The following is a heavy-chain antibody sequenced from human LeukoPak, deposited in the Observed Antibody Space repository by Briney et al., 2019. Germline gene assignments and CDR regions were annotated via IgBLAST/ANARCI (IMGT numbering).Heavy chain of an antibody. V-gene: IGHV3-74*01. Sequence: GGSLRLSCAASGFTFSSYWMHWVRQRPGKGLVWVSRIHLDGRTTNYADSVKGRFTISRDNAKNTLSLEVNSLRPEDTAVYYCARGGSPSDYWGQGTLVSVSS. J-gene: IGHJ4*02. CDR2: IHLDGRTT. CDR3: ARGGSPSDY. D-gene: IGHD3-16*01. CDR1: GFTFSSYW.